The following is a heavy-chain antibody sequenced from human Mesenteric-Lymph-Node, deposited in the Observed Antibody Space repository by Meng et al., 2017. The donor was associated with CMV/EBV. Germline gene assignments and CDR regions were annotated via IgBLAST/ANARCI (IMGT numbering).Heavy chain of an antibody. Sequence: HWVPQVPGQVLGWVGFINPRGGPTPYAQKFQGRVTVTRDTSTNTVYMELISLSSEDTAVYYCARDLWGYCTTTTCYVGYVDYWGQGTLVTVSS. J-gene: IGHJ4*02. V-gene: IGHV1-46*01. CDR2: INPRGGPT. CDR3: ARDLWGYCTTTTCYVGYVDY. D-gene: IGHD2-2*01.